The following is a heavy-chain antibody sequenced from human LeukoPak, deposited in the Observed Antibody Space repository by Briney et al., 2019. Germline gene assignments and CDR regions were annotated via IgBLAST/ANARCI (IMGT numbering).Heavy chain of an antibody. Sequence: GGSLRLSCAASGFTFSSYAMSWVRQPPGKGLEWVSTISNSGDNTYYADSVKGRFTISRDNSKNTLYLQMNSLRAEDTAVYYCAKHIHGSGSPFDYWGQGTLVTVSS. CDR2: ISNSGDNT. V-gene: IGHV3-23*01. J-gene: IGHJ4*02. CDR3: AKHIHGSGSPFDY. CDR1: GFTFSSYA. D-gene: IGHD3-10*01.